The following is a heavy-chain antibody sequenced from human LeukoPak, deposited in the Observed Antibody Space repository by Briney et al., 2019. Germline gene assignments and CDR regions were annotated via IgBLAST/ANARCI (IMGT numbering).Heavy chain of an antibody. J-gene: IGHJ4*02. V-gene: IGHV3-30*18. CDR2: ISYDGSNK. D-gene: IGHD4-17*01. CDR1: GFTFSSYG. CDR3: AKPPLGDYGDSGPFDY. Sequence: GGSLRLSCAASGFTFSSYGMHWVRQAPGKGLEWVAVISYDGSNKYYADSVKGRFTISRDNSKNTLYLQMNSLRAEDTAVYYCAKPPLGDYGDSGPFDYWGQGTLVTVSS.